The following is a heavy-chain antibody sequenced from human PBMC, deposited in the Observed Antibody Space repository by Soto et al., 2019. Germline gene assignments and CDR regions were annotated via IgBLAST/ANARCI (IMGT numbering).Heavy chain of an antibody. CDR2: TYYRSKWYN. D-gene: IGHD3-3*01. V-gene: IGHV6-1*01. CDR3: ARDFTEYDFWSGYPAFDV. Sequence: PSQTLSLPFAISGDSVSSNSAAWNWIRQSPSRGLEWLGRTYYRSKWYNDYAVSVKSRITINPDTSKNQFSLQLNSVTPEDTAVYDCARDFTEYDFWSGYPAFDVCGKGARVTV. CDR1: GDSVSSNSAA. J-gene: IGHJ4*02.